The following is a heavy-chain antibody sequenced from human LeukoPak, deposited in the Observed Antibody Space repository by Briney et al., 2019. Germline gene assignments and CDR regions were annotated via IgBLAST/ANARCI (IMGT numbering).Heavy chain of an antibody. CDR2: IYSGGNT. J-gene: IGHJ4*02. CDR3: ARGSKGEPDFGY. V-gene: IGHV3-53*01. Sequence: GSLRLSCAASGFTVSSNYMSWVRQAPGKRLEWVSVIYSGGNTYYADSVKGRFTISRDNSKNTLYLQMNSLRAEDTAVYYCARGSKGEPDFGYWGQGTLVTVSS. D-gene: IGHD1-14*01. CDR1: GFTVSSNY.